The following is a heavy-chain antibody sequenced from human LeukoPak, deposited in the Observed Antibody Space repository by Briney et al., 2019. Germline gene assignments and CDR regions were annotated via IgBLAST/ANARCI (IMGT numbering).Heavy chain of an antibody. J-gene: IGHJ4*02. D-gene: IGHD4/OR15-4a*01. CDR3: AKESGALGAPLYDY. Sequence: GGSLRLSCAASGFTFSSYNMSWVRQAPGEGLEWVSGISDNGGGRYYADSVKGRFTISRDNSKNMLYLQMNSLRAEDTAVYYCAKESGALGAPLYDYWGRGILVTASS. V-gene: IGHV3-23*01. CDR2: ISDNGGGR. CDR1: GFTFSSYN.